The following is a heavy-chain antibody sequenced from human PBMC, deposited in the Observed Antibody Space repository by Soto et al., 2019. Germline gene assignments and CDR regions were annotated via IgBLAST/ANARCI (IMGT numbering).Heavy chain of an antibody. Sequence: QVQLVESGGGVVQPGRSLRLSCAASGFTFSSYAMHWVRQAPGKGLEWVAVISYDGSNKYYADSVKGRFTISRDNSKNTLYLQMNSLRAEETAVYYCAALPTSSFDYWGQGPLVTVSS. V-gene: IGHV3-30-3*01. CDR1: GFTFSSYA. CDR2: ISYDGSNK. CDR3: AALPTSSFDY. J-gene: IGHJ4*02.